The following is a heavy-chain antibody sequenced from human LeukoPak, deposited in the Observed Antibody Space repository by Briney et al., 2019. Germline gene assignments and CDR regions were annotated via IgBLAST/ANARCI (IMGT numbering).Heavy chain of an antibody. CDR2: INPSGGST. V-gene: IGHV1-46*01. D-gene: IGHD1-26*01. Sequence: ASVKVSCKASGYTFTSYYMHWVRQAPGQGLEWMGIINPSGGSTSYAQKFQGRVTMTRDMPTSTVYMELSSLRSEDTAVYYCARRRDLYSGSYYPFDYWGQGTLVTVSS. CDR1: GYTFTSYY. CDR3: ARRRDLYSGSYYPFDY. J-gene: IGHJ4*02.